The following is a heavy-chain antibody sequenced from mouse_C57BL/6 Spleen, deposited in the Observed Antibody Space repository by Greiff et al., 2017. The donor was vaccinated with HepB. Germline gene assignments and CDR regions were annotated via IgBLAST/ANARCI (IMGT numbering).Heavy chain of an antibody. CDR2: FYPGSGSI. D-gene: IGHD1-1*01. Sequence: QVHVKQSGAELVKPGASVKLSCKASGYTFTEYTIHWVKQRSGQGLEWIGWFYPGSGSIKYNEKFKDKATLTADKSSSTVYMELSRLTSEDSAVYFCARHESHYYGSSYDYYAMDYWGQGTSVTVSS. V-gene: IGHV1-62-2*01. CDR3: ARHESHYYGSSYDYYAMDY. J-gene: IGHJ4*01. CDR1: GYTFTEYT.